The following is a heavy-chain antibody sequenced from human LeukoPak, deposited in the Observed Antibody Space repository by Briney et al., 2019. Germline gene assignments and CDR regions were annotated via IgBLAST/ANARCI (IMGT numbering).Heavy chain of an antibody. V-gene: IGHV4-39*01. CDR3: AKSYYDFWSGYYTGMGYYYYMDV. D-gene: IGHD3-3*01. J-gene: IGHJ6*03. CDR1: GGSNSSSSYY. Sequence: SETLSLTCTVSGGSNSSSSYYWGWIRQPPGKGLEWIGSIYYSGSTYYNPSLKSRVTISVDTSKNQFSLKLSSVTAADTAVYYCAKSYYDFWSGYYTGMGYYYYMDVWGQGTLVTVSS. CDR2: IYYSGST.